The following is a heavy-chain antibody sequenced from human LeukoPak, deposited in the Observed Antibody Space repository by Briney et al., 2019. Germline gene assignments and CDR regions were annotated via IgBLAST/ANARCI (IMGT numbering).Heavy chain of an antibody. Sequence: SETLSLTCAVYGGSFSGYYWSWIRQPPGKGLEWIGEINHSGSTNYNPSLKSRVTISVDTSKNQFSLKLSSVTAADPAVYYCASARAGVFDYWGQGTLVTVSS. CDR2: INHSGST. J-gene: IGHJ4*02. CDR1: GGSFSGYY. D-gene: IGHD3-10*01. CDR3: ASARAGVFDY. V-gene: IGHV4-34*01.